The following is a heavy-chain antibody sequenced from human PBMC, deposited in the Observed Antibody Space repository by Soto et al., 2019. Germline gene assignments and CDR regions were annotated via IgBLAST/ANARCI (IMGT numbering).Heavy chain of an antibody. CDR2: ISGSGDRT. CDR3: VKDDGGYPSTAPH. Sequence: EVQLLESGGGLVQPGGSLRLSCAASGITISNYPMSWVRQAPGKGLDWVSCISGSGDRTYYADSAKGRFTISKDISRNSLSLQLDSLGVEDTAVYFCVKDDGGYPSTAPHWGQGTLVTVSS. D-gene: IGHD3-22*01. V-gene: IGHV3-23*01. J-gene: IGHJ4*02. CDR1: GITISNYP.